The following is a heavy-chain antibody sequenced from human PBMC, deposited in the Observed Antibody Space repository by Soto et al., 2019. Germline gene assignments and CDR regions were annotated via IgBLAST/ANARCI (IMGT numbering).Heavy chain of an antibody. CDR3: AKNRGSGKPFYSDMDV. D-gene: IGHD3-10*01. Sequence: EVQLLESGGGLVQPGGSLRLSCAGSGLTFRGYAMTWVRQLPGKRLEWVSSIRSDGDRTSYADSVEGRFTILRDDSKNTVYLQMDSLRAEDTAVDHCAKNRGSGKPFYSDMDVWGQGTTVTVSS. J-gene: IGHJ6*02. CDR2: IRSDGDRT. V-gene: IGHV3-23*01. CDR1: GLTFRGYA.